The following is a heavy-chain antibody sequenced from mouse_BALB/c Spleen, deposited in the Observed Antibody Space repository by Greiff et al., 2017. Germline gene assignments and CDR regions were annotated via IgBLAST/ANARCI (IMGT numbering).Heavy chain of an antibody. V-gene: IGHV2-2*02. D-gene: IGHD3-3*01. CDR1: GFSLTSYG. J-gene: IGHJ3*01. Sequence: VQLQESGPGLVQPSQSLSITCTVSGFSLTSYGVHWVRQSPGKGLEWLGVIWSGGSTDYNAAFISRLSISKDNSKSQVFFKMNSLQANDTAIYYCALNWDRAWFAYWGQGTLVTVSA. CDR3: ALNWDRAWFAY. CDR2: IWSGGST.